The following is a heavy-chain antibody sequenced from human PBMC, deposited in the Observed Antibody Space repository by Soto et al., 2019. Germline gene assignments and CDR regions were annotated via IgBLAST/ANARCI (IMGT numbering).Heavy chain of an antibody. J-gene: IGHJ4*02. CDR1: GFTFSSYA. CDR2: ISGSGGST. Sequence: VGSLRLSCAASGFTFSSYAMSWVRQAPGKGLEWVSAISGSGGSTYYADSVKGRFTISRDNSKNTLYLQMNSLRAEDTAVYYCAKDGYYDFWSGYYDYWGQGTLVTVSS. D-gene: IGHD3-3*01. CDR3: AKDGYYDFWSGYYDY. V-gene: IGHV3-23*01.